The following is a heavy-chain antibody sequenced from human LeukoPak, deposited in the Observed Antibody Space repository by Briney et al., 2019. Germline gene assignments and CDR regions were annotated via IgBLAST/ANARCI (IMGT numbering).Heavy chain of an antibody. J-gene: IGHJ4*02. CDR3: ARELSTGIVLDY. CDR2: ITGDDYM. D-gene: IGHD6-6*01. Sequence: PGGSLRLSCAASGFTFSSYSMNWVRQAPGEGLEWVSSITGDDYMYYADSVKGRFTISRDNAKNSLCLQMDSLRAEDTAVYYCARELSTGIVLDYWGQGILVTVSS. CDR1: GFTFSSYS. V-gene: IGHV3-21*01.